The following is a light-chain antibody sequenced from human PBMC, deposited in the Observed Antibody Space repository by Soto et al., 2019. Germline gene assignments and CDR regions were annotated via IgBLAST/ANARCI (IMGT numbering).Light chain of an antibody. CDR3: QSYDSSNHVV. Sequence: NFMLTQPHSASESPGKTVTISCTGSSGSIASNYVQWYQQRPGSAPTTVIYEDNQRPSGVPDRFSGSIDSSSNSASLTISGLKTEDEADYYCQSYDSSNHVVFGGGTKVTVL. CDR1: SGSIASNY. CDR2: EDN. V-gene: IGLV6-57*02. J-gene: IGLJ2*01.